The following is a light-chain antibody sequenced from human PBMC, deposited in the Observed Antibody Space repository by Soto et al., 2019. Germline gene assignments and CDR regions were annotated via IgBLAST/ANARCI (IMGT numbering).Light chain of an antibody. Sequence: EIVLTQSPGTLSLSPGDRATLSCRASQRVSTFLAWYQQRPGQAPRLLISEASNRATGIPARFSGSGSGTDFTLTISSLEPEDFAVYYCQQSHNWPRTFGQRTKVDIK. J-gene: IGKJ1*01. CDR1: QRVSTF. V-gene: IGKV3-11*01. CDR3: QQSHNWPRT. CDR2: EAS.